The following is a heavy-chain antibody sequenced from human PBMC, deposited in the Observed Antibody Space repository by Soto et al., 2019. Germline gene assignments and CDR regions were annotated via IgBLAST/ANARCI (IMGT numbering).Heavy chain of an antibody. CDR2: MSAYDGHT. CDR1: GYTFHLFG. V-gene: IGHV1-18*01. D-gene: IGHD2-8*01. Sequence: QGQLVQSGAEVKKPGASVKVSCKASGYTFHLFGYTWLRQAPGQGLVWVGWMSAYDGHTAYGKNFQGRVSLSTHTTSSTAYKELRSPTPYDTDAYFCARTSRLYLNDRHRDHRASMEEDGGQGPLLSVSS. CDR3: ARTSRLYLNDRHRDHRASMEED. J-gene: IGHJ4*02.